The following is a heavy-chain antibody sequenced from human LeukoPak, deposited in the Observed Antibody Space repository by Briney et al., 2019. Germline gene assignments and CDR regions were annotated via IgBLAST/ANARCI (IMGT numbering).Heavy chain of an antibody. J-gene: IGHJ4*02. CDR1: GFTFSSYE. CDR2: ISSSGSTI. V-gene: IGHV3-48*03. D-gene: IGHD3-16*02. Sequence: PGGSLRLSCAASGFTFSSYEMNWVRQAPGEGLEWVSYISSSGSTIYYADSVKGRFTISRDNAKNSLYLLMNSLRAEDTAVYYCARESPNMITFGGVIASHFDYWGQGTLVTVPS. CDR3: ARESPNMITFGGVIASHFDY.